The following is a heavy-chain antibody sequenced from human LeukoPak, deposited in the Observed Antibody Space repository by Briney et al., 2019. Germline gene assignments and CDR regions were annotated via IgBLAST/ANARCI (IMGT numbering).Heavy chain of an antibody. Sequence: GGSLRLSCVASGFNYNTYWMSWVRQAPGKGLEWVANIKADGTEKYYVDSVKGRFTISRDNAKNSLYLQLNSLRAEDTAVYYCTRRLDYWGQGTLVTVSS. V-gene: IGHV3-7*03. CDR2: IKADGTEK. CDR3: TRRLDY. CDR1: GFNYNTYW. J-gene: IGHJ4*02.